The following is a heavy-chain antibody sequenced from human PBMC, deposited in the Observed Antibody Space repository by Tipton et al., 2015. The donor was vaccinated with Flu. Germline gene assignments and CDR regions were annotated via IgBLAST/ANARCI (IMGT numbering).Heavy chain of an antibody. CDR2: IYSDGTT. Sequence: VQLVQSGGGLIQPGESLRLSCAASGFTVNSNYMTWVRQAPGKGLEWVSVIYSDGTTYYADSVKGRFTISRDISKNTLNLQMNSPRVEDTAVYYCAREGGYDFWSGYYPYAMDVWDQGP. CDR3: AREGGYDFWSGYYPYAMDV. V-gene: IGHV3-53*01. CDR1: GFTVNSNY. D-gene: IGHD3-3*01. J-gene: IGHJ6*02.